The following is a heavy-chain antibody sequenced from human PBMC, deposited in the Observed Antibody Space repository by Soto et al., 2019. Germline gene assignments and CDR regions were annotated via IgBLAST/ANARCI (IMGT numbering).Heavy chain of an antibody. CDR3: AGRGSLLFDYYGMDV. V-gene: IGHV5-10-1*01. Sequence: GESLKISCKGSGYSFTSYWISWVRQMPGKGLEWMGRTDPSDSYTNYSPSFQGHVTISADKSISTAYLQWSSLKASDTAMYYCAGRGSLLFDYYGMDVWGQGTTVTVSS. CDR2: TDPSDSYT. CDR1: GYSFTSYW. D-gene: IGHD2-21*02. J-gene: IGHJ6*02.